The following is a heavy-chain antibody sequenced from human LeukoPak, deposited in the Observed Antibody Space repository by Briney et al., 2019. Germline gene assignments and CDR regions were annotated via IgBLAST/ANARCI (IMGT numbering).Heavy chain of an antibody. V-gene: IGHV3-30*04. Sequence: GRSLRLSCAASGFTFSSYAMHWVRQAPGKGLEWVAVISYDGSNKYYADSVKGRFTISRDNSKNTLYLQMNSLRAEDTAVYYCARGPWYYDISRDAFDIWGQGTMATVSS. CDR2: ISYDGSNK. J-gene: IGHJ3*02. D-gene: IGHD3-9*01. CDR3: ARGPWYYDISRDAFDI. CDR1: GFTFSSYA.